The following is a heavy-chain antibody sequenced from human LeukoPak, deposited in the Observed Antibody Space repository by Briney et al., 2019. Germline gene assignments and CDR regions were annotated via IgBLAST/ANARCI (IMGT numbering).Heavy chain of an antibody. J-gene: IGHJ4*02. CDR2: INPNSGGT. V-gene: IGHV1-2*02. D-gene: IGHD2-15*01. CDR3: ARDLGYCSGGSCYKFVY. Sequence: ASVKVSCKASGYTFTGYYMHWVRQAPGQGLEWMGWINPNSGGTNYAQKFQGRVTMTRDTSISTAYMELSSLRSEDTAVYYCARDLGYCSGGSCYKFVYWGQGTLVTVSS. CDR1: GYTFTGYY.